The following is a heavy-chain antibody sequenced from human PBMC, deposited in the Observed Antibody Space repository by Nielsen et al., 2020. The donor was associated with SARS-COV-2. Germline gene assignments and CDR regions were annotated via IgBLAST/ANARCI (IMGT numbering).Heavy chain of an antibody. CDR2: ISGSGGST. CDR1: GFSFSYYA. Sequence: GESLKISCAASGFSFSYYAIHWVRQAPGKGLEWVSAISGSGGSTYYADSVKGWFTISRDNSKNTLYLQMNSLRAEDTAVYYCAKDYYDSSGYSPAYYYGMDVWGQGTTVTVSS. D-gene: IGHD3-22*01. J-gene: IGHJ6*02. CDR3: AKDYYDSSGYSPAYYYGMDV. V-gene: IGHV3-23*01.